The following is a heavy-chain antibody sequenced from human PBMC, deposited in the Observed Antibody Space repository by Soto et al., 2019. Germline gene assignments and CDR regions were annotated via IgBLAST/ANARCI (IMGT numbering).Heavy chain of an antibody. CDR3: ARREASSWNLDY. V-gene: IGHV3-11*05. CDR1: EFTFSDYY. CDR2: ISSSGRYA. D-gene: IGHD6-13*01. Sequence: HVQLVESGGGLVKPGGSLKLSCAASEFTFSDYYMSWVRQAPGKGLEWISHISSSGRYANYADAVKDRFIISRDNVKESLYLQMNNLRVEDTAKYYCARREASSWNLDYWDQGILVTVSS. J-gene: IGHJ4*02.